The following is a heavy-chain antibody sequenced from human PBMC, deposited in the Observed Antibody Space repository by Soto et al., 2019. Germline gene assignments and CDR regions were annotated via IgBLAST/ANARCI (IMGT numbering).Heavy chain of an antibody. CDR1: GYPFNSYA. CDR3: TGATYSDY. V-gene: IGHV3-23*01. Sequence: EVRLLESGGGLVQPGGSLRLSCEASGYPFNSYAMSWVRQAPGKGLEWVSHIGGNGASTYYADAVKGRFTISRDNSKNTLYLQLDNLRADDTDVYSCTGATYSDYWGQGTLVTVSS. J-gene: IGHJ4*02. CDR2: IGGNGAST.